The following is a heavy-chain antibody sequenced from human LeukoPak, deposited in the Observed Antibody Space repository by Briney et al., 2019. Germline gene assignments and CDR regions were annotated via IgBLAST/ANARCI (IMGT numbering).Heavy chain of an antibody. J-gene: IGHJ3*02. Sequence: GGSLRLSCAASGFTFSSYWMSWVRQAPGKGLEWVSAISGSGGSTYYADSVRGRFTISRDNSKNTLYLQMNSLRAEDTAVYYCAKDLSSGFVDCSSTSCFPWAFDIWGQGTMVTVSS. CDR3: AKDLSSGFVDCSSTSCFPWAFDI. V-gene: IGHV3-23*01. D-gene: IGHD2-2*01. CDR1: GFTFSSYW. CDR2: ISGSGGST.